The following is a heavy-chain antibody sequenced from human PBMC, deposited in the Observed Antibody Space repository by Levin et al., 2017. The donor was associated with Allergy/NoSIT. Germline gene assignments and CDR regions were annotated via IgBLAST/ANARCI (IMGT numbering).Heavy chain of an antibody. CDR3: AKRFSSSWSRGEAFDI. V-gene: IGHV4-39*01. CDR1: GGSISSSEYC. J-gene: IGHJ3*02. D-gene: IGHD6-13*01. Sequence: SETLSLTCTVSGGSISSSEYCWGWIRQPPGKGLEWIGNIFYSGTTYYNPSLKSRVTISVDTSKNQFSLKLQSLTAADTAVYFCAKRFSSSWSRGEAFDIWGQGTMVTVSS. CDR2: IFYSGTT.